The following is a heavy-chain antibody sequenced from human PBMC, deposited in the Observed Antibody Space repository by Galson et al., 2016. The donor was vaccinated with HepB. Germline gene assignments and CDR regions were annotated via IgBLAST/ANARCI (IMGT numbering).Heavy chain of an antibody. CDR3: ARWAGYSDY. V-gene: IGHV4-31*03. CDR1: GGSISTSGYY. D-gene: IGHD6-19*01. CDR2: IYYSGST. Sequence: TLSLTCTVSGGSISTSGYYWTWIRQHPGKGLEWIGYIYYSGSTYYNPSLKSRVIISVDTSKNQFSLKLTSVTAADTAVYYCARWAGYSDYWGHGTLVTVSS. J-gene: IGHJ4*01.